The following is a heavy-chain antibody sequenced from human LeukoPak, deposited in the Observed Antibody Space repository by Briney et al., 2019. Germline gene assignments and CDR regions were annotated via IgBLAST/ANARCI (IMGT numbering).Heavy chain of an antibody. V-gene: IGHV3-23*01. Sequence: PGGSLRLSCAASGFTVSSNYMSWVRQAPGKGLEWVSSISTSDGTTYYADSVKGRFTISRDNSKNTLYLQMNSLRAEDAAIYYCAKGRTGFSYGYGIDYWGQGTLVTVSS. CDR2: ISTSDGTT. CDR3: AKGRTGFSYGYGIDY. J-gene: IGHJ4*02. CDR1: GFTVSSNY. D-gene: IGHD5-18*01.